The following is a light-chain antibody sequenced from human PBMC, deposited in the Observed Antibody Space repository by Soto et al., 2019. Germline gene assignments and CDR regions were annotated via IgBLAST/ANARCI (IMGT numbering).Light chain of an antibody. CDR1: DTISVY. CDR3: EKYNPAPFT. CDR2: ASS. V-gene: IGKV1-27*01. J-gene: IGKJ3*01. Sequence: DIQMTQSPSSLTASVGDRVTLTCRASDTISVYLAWYQHKPGEVPERLIYASSSLQSGVPSRFSGRRADTEFTLTISSLQPEDVGTYYCEKYNPAPFTFGPGTKVEIK.